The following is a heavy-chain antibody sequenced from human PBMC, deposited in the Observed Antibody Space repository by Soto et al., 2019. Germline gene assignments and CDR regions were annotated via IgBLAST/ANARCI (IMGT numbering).Heavy chain of an antibody. J-gene: IGHJ5*02. D-gene: IGHD2-2*01. V-gene: IGHV1-18*01. CDR3: ARVVPGAEAWFGP. CDR1: GYTFSNYG. Sequence: ASVKVSCKTSGYTFSNYGITWVRQAPGQPLEWLGWVSLYSDGTNYAQKFQGRVSMATDTSTTTAYMELRSLRSDDTAVYYCARVVPGAEAWFGPWGQGTLVTVSS. CDR2: VSLYSDGT.